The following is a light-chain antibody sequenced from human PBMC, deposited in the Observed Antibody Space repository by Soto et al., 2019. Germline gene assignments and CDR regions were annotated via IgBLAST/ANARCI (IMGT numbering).Light chain of an antibody. V-gene: IGKV3-20*01. Sequence: IVLTQSPGTLSLSPGETATLSCTASQTVSSDSLAWYQQRPGQPPRPLIHGASTRATGIPDRFSGSGSGTDFTLTINRLEPQDCAVYYCQQYGNLYSFGQGTKLAIK. J-gene: IGKJ2*01. CDR3: QQYGNLYS. CDR2: GAS. CDR1: QTVSSDS.